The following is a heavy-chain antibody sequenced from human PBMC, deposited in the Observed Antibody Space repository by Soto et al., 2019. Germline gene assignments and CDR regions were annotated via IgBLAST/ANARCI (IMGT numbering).Heavy chain of an antibody. CDR3: ARVRYDYIWGSYRFLIDY. D-gene: IGHD3-16*02. V-gene: IGHV4-34*01. J-gene: IGHJ4*02. Sequence: QVQLQQWGAGLLKPSETLSLTCAVYGGSFRGYYWSWIRQPPGKGLEWIGEINHSGSTNYNPSLKSRVTISVDTSKNQFSLKLSSVTAADTAVYYCARVRYDYIWGSYRFLIDYWGQGTLVTVSS. CDR1: GGSFRGYY. CDR2: INHSGST.